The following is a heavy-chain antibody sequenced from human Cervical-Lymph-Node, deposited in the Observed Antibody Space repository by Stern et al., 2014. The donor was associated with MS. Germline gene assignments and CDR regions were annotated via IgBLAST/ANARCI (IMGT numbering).Heavy chain of an antibody. Sequence: EVQLVQSGAEVKKPGESLKISCKGSGYTFTNNWIAWVRQMPGKGLEWMGIIYPDDSDIRYSPSLQGQVTISADKSISHASLRWSSLKAADSAVYYCARPPPRRKWDDPNYGMDVWGQGTTVTVSS. J-gene: IGHJ6*02. V-gene: IGHV5-51*03. CDR3: ARPPPRRKWDDPNYGMDV. CDR1: GYTFTNNW. D-gene: IGHD1-1*01. CDR2: IYPDDSDI.